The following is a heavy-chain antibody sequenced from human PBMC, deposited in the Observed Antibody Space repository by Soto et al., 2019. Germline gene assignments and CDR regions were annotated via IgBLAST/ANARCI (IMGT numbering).Heavy chain of an antibody. V-gene: IGHV1-18*01. CDR3: ARVVPGAEAWFGP. D-gene: IGHD2-2*01. Sequence: QVQLVQSGGEVKRPGASVKVSCKTSGYTFSNYGITWVRQALGQPLEWLGWISLYSDGTNYAQKFQGRVSMTTDTSTTTAYMELRSLRSDDTAVYYCARVVPGAEAWFGPWGQGTLATVSS. CDR1: GYTFSNYG. J-gene: IGHJ5*02. CDR2: ISLYSDGT.